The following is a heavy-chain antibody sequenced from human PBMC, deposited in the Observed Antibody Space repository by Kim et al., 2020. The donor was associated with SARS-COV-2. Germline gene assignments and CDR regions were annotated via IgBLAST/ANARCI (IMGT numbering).Heavy chain of an antibody. V-gene: IGHV4-39*07. CDR3: VMGRGDYYYYYGMDV. J-gene: IGHJ6*02. Sequence: PSLKSRVTISVDTAQTQFSLKLSSVTAADTAVYYCVMGRGDYYYYYGMDVWGQGTTVTVSS. D-gene: IGHD3-10*01.